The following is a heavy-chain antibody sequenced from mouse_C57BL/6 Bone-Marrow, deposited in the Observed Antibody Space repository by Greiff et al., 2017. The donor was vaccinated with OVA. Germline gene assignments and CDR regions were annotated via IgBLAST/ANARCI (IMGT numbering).Heavy chain of an antibody. CDR1: GFTFSSYA. J-gene: IGHJ3*01. V-gene: IGHV5-4*01. CDR2: ISAGGSYT. CDR3: AREYDSSGSFAY. D-gene: IGHD3-2*02. Sequence: EVKLVESGGGLVKPGGSLKLSCAASGFTFSSYAMSWVRQTPEKRLEWVATISAGGSYTYYPDNVKGRFTISRDKAKNNLYLQRSHLKSEDTAMYYCAREYDSSGSFAYWGQGTLVTVSA.